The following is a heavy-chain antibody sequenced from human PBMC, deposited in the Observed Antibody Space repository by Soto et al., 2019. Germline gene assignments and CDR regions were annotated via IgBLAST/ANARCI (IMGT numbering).Heavy chain of an antibody. J-gene: IGHJ4*02. Sequence: QVQLVESGGGVVQPGRSLRLSCTASGFTFSSYAMHWVRQAPGKGLEWVAVISYDGSNKYYADSVKGRFTISRDNSKNTQYLYMNSLRAEDTAVYYCPRGGIAGAGPPYWGQGTLVTVSS. V-gene: IGHV3-30-3*01. CDR3: PRGGIAGAGPPY. CDR1: GFTFSSYA. CDR2: ISYDGSNK. D-gene: IGHD6-19*01.